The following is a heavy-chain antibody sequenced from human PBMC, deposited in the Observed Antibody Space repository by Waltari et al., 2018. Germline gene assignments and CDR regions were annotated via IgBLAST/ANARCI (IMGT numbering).Heavy chain of an antibody. CDR2: TKTSGST. CDR3: ARDGSDYGDYVYDY. J-gene: IGHJ4*02. Sequence: QVQLQESGPGLVKPSQTLSLTCPVSGGSISSGSYYCSWHRQPAGKGLEWIGYTKTSGSTNYNPSLKSRVTISVDTSKNQFSLKLSSVTAADTAVYYCARDGSDYGDYVYDYWGQGTLVTVSS. CDR1: GGSISSGSYY. V-gene: IGHV4-61*09. D-gene: IGHD4-17*01.